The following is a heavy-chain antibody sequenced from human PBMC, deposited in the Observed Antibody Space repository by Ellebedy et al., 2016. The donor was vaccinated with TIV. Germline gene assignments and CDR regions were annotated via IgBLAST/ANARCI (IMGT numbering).Heavy chain of an antibody. CDR1: GFTFSSYA. V-gene: IGHV3-23*01. CDR3: AKGMDYFDY. Sequence: GESLKISCAASGFTFSSYAMSWVRQAPGKGLEWVSAIGGSGGSTFYADSMKGRFTISRDNSKNTLYLQMNSLIAEDTAVYYCAKGMDYFDYWGQGTLVTVSS. CDR2: IGGSGGST. J-gene: IGHJ4*02. D-gene: IGHD5-24*01.